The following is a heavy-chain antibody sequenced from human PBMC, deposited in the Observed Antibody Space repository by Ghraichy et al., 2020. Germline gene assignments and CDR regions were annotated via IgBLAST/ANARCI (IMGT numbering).Heavy chain of an antibody. CDR1: GFTFSYYS. CDR2: ISSGSRTI. J-gene: IGHJ6*02. Sequence: SCAASGFTFSYYSMNWVRQAPGKGLEWVSYISSGSRTIYYADSVKGRLIISRDNAKNSLYLQMNSLRDEDTAVYYCARGVEGLALYYYFYGMDVWGQGTTVTVSS. V-gene: IGHV3-48*02. CDR3: ARGVEGLALYYYFYGMDV.